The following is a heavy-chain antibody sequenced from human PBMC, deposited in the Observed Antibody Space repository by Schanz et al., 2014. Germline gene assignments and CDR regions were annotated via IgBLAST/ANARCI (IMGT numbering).Heavy chain of an antibody. CDR2: ISTSNGNT. Sequence: QVQLVQSEAEVKKPGASVKVSCKASGYTFTDYGVIWVRQAPGQGLEWMGWISTSNGNTNYAQKLQGRVTMTADTSTSTAYMDLRSLRSDDTAVYYCARDRLECGAECYSVEVFEIWGQGTLVIVSS. D-gene: IGHD2-21*01. CDR1: GYTFTDYG. J-gene: IGHJ4*02. CDR3: ARDRLECGAECYSVEVFEI. V-gene: IGHV1-18*01.